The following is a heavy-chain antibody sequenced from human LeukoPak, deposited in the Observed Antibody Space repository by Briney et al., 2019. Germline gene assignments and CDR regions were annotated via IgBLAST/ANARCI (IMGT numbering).Heavy chain of an antibody. D-gene: IGHD3-3*01. V-gene: IGHV4-4*07. CDR3: ARDVGDFWSGYPSDYFDY. Sequence: SETLSLTCTVSGGSISSYYWSWIRQPAGKGLEWIGRIYTSGSTNYNPSLKGRVTMSVDTSKNQFSLKLSSVTAADTAVYYCARDVGDFWSGYPSDYFDYWGQGTLVTVSS. CDR2: IYTSGST. CDR1: GGSISSYY. J-gene: IGHJ4*02.